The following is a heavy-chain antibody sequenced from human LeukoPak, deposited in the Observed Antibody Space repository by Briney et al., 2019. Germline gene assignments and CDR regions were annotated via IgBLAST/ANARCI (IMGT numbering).Heavy chain of an antibody. CDR1: GYSFTSYY. CDR2: INPSGSSA. D-gene: IGHD1-26*01. Sequence: DSVKVSCKASGYSFTSYYMHWVRQAPGQGLEWMGFINPSGSSAAYAQKFQGRLTMARDMFTSTDYMELTSLTSDDTAVYYCARDNSVGETAWWFDPWGQGTLVTVSS. V-gene: IGHV1-46*01. CDR3: ARDNSVGETAWWFDP. J-gene: IGHJ5*02.